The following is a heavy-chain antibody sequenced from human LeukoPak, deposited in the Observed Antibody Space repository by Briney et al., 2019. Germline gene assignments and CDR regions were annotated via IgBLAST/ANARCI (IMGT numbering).Heavy chain of an antibody. V-gene: IGHV3-30*18. J-gene: IGHJ4*02. D-gene: IGHD2-2*01. CDR2: ISYDGSNK. CDR3: AKQSLGYCSSTSCWNYFDY. Sequence: GRSLRLSCAASGFTFSSYGMPWVRQAPGKGLEWVAVISYDGSNKYYADSVKGRFTISRDNSKNTLYLQMNSLRAEDTAVHYCAKQSLGYCSSTSCWNYFDYWGQGTLVTVSS. CDR1: GFTFSSYG.